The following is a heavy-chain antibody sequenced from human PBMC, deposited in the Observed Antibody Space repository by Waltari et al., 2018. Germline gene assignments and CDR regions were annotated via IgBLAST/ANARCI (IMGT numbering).Heavy chain of an antibody. CDR2: ISYDGGNE. J-gene: IGHJ4*02. CDR1: VFTFGSYT. V-gene: IGHV3-30-3*01. CDR3: AGDINSGYYYFEY. D-gene: IGHD3-22*01. Sequence: QVHLVESGRGVVQPGRSVRLSCAASVFTFGSYTMHWVRQAPGNGLEWVALISYDGGNEYYADSVRGRFTISRDNSKNTLYLQMNSLRPEDTAVYSCAGDINSGYYYFEYWGQGTPVTVSS.